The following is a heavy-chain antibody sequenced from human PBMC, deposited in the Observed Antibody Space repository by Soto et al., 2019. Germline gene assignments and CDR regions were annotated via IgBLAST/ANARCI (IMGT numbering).Heavy chain of an antibody. V-gene: IGHV3-30*03. D-gene: IGHD3-3*01. CDR1: GFTFSSYG. J-gene: IGHJ6*02. Sequence: PGGSLRLSCAASGFTFSSYGMHWVRQAPGKGLEWVAVISYDGSNKYYADSVKGRFTISRDNSKNTLYLQMNSLRAEDTAVYYCASSTIFGVDPYYYGMDVWGQGTTVTVSS. CDR2: ISYDGSNK. CDR3: ASSTIFGVDPYYYGMDV.